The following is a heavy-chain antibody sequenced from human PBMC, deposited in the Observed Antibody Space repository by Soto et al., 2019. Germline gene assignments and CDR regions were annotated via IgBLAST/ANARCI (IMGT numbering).Heavy chain of an antibody. Sequence: EVQLLESGGGLVQPGGSLRLSCAASGFTFSSYAMSWVRQAPGKGLEWVSAISGSGGSTYYADSVKGRFTISRDNSKNTLYLQMNSLRAEDTAVYYCAKATPTPKCYDSVTGVNYWGQGTLVTVSS. CDR1: GFTFSSYA. CDR3: AKATPTPKCYDSVTGVNY. V-gene: IGHV3-23*01. J-gene: IGHJ4*02. D-gene: IGHD3-9*01. CDR2: ISGSGGST.